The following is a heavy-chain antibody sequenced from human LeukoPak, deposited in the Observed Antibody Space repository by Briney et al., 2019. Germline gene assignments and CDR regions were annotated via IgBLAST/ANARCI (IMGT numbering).Heavy chain of an antibody. J-gene: IGHJ4*02. Sequence: SETLSLTCTVSGGSISSYYWSWLRQPPGKGLEWIGYIYYSGSTNYNPSLKSRVTISVDTSKNQFSLKLSSVTAADTAVYYCARESAAVAEKRYFDYWGQGTLVTVSS. D-gene: IGHD6-19*01. CDR2: IYYSGST. CDR1: GGSISSYY. CDR3: ARESAAVAEKRYFDY. V-gene: IGHV4-59*01.